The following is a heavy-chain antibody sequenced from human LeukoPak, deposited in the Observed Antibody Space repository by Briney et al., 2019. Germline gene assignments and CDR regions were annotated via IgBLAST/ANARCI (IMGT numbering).Heavy chain of an antibody. D-gene: IGHD3-10*02. J-gene: IGHJ4*02. Sequence: ASVKVSCKASGYTFPSFGISWVRQAPGQGLEWMGWISAYNGNTNYAQQLQGRVTMTTDTSTSTAYMELRSLRSGDTAVYYCAAHGVFGELHIGVYWGQGTLVTVSS. CDR1: GYTFPSFG. V-gene: IGHV1-18*01. CDR3: AAHGVFGELHIGVY. CDR2: ISAYNGNT.